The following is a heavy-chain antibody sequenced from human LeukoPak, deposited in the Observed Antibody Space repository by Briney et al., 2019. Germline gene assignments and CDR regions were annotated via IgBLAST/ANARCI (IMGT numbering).Heavy chain of an antibody. CDR2: INYSGNT. V-gene: IGHV4-59*08. Sequence: PETLSLTCTVSGGSISDYYWSWIRQPPGKGLEWIAYINYSGNTDYNPSLKSRVTISVDTSRNHFSLKLNSVTAADTAVYYCARLNVLNNSVLHHFDRWGQGTLVTVSS. D-gene: IGHD1/OR15-1a*01. CDR1: GGSISDYY. J-gene: IGHJ4*02. CDR3: ARLNVLNNSVLHHFDR.